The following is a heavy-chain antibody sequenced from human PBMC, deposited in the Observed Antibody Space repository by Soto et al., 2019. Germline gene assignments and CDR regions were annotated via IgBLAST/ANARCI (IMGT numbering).Heavy chain of an antibody. Sequence: NPSETLSLTCTVSGGSISSYYWSWIRQPPGRGLEWIGYIYNSGNTNYNPSLKSRVTISVDKSKNQFSLKLSSVTAADTAVYYCARAHSSSWYVWWFDPWGQGTLVTVSS. V-gene: IGHV4-59*12. J-gene: IGHJ5*02. CDR2: IYNSGNT. CDR3: ARAHSSSWYVWWFDP. CDR1: GGSISSYY. D-gene: IGHD6-13*01.